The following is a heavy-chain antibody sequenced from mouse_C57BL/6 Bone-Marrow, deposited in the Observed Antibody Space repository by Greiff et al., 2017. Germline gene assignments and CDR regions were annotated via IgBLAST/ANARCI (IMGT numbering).Heavy chain of an antibody. CDR2: ILPSIGRT. Sequence: QVQLQQSGSELRSPGSSVKLSCKDFDSEVFPIAYMSWVRQKPGHGFEWIGGILPSIGRTIYGEKLEDKATLDADTLSNTAYLELNSLTSEDSAIYYCARPGDGYYPAWFAYWGQGTLVTVSA. CDR3: ARPGDGYYPAWFAY. J-gene: IGHJ3*01. V-gene: IGHV15-2*01. CDR1: DSEVFPIAY. D-gene: IGHD2-3*01.